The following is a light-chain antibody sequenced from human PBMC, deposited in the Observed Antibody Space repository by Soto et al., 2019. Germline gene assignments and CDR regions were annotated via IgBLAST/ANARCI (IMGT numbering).Light chain of an antibody. J-gene: IGKJ1*01. Sequence: EIVLTQSPCTLSLSPGERATLSCRASQSVSSSYLAWYQQKPGQAPRLLIYGASTRATGIPARFSGSGSGTEFTLTISSLQSEDFAVYYCQQYNKWPPETFGQGTKVDI. CDR3: QQYNKWPPET. CDR2: GAS. V-gene: IGKV3-15*01. CDR1: QSVSSSY.